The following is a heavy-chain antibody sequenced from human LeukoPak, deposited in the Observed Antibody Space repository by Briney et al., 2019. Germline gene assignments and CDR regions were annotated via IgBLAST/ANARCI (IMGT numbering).Heavy chain of an antibody. CDR2: IYHSGST. Sequence: SQTLSLTCTVSGYSISSGTYWDWIRQPPGKGLEWIGTIYHSGSTYYNPSLKSRVTISVDTSKNQFSLKLSSVTAADTAVYYCARMGGQRYYYYYYMDVWGKGTTVTVSS. CDR1: GYSISSGTY. J-gene: IGHJ6*03. V-gene: IGHV4-38-2*02. CDR3: ARMGGQRYYYYYYMDV.